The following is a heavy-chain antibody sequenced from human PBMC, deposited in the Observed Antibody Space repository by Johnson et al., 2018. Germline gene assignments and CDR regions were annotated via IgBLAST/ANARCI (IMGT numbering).Heavy chain of an antibody. Sequence: VQLVQSGGGLVQPGGSLRLSCAASGFTFSSYAITWVRQAPGKGLEGVSGISGRYGDTYYADSVKGRFTISRENPKNTVYLQMNSLSADDTAVYYCGKIMTTERYYWYGVHVWGQGTTVSVSS. CDR2: ISGRYGDT. D-gene: IGHD4-11*01. J-gene: IGHJ6*02. V-gene: IGHV3-23*04. CDR1: GFTFSSYA. CDR3: GKIMTTERYYWYGVHV.